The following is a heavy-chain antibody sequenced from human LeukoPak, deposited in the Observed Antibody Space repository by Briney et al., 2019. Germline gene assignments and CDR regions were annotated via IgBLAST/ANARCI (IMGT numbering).Heavy chain of an antibody. Sequence: PSETLSLTCTVSGGSISSYYWSWIRQPPGKGLEWIGYIYYSGSTNYNPSLKSRVTISVDTSKNQFSLKLSSVTAADTAVYYCARGYYDLFFDYWGQGTLVTVSS. CDR2: IYYSGST. J-gene: IGHJ4*02. CDR1: GGSISSYY. CDR3: ARGYYDLFFDY. V-gene: IGHV4-59*08. D-gene: IGHD3-3*01.